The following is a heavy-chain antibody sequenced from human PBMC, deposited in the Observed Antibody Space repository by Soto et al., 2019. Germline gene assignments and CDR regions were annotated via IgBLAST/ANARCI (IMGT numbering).Heavy chain of an antibody. D-gene: IGHD6-13*01. CDR2: SYPGESDT. V-gene: IGHV5-51*01. Sequence: PGESLKISCKATGYTFTTYWIGWVRQMPGRGLEGMAISYPGESDTRYSPSFQGQGTVSADKSSTTAYLQWSSLKASDTAMYYWARLNRNSNRWYPPIGMAVWGQGTTVTVSS. J-gene: IGHJ6*02. CDR3: ARLNRNSNRWYPPIGMAV. CDR1: GYTFTTYW.